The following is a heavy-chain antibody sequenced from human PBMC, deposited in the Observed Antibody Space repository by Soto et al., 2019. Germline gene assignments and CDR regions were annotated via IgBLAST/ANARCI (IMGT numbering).Heavy chain of an antibody. J-gene: IGHJ4*02. V-gene: IGHV3-23*01. D-gene: IGHD2-15*01. CDR1: GFTFSSYA. CDR3: AKEGSSYCSGGSCYFDDY. CDR2: ISGSGGST. Sequence: SLRLSWAASGFTFSSYAMSWVRQAPGKGLEWVSAISGSGGSTYYADSVKGRFTISRDNSKNTLYLQMNSLRAEDTAVYYCAKEGSSYCSGGSCYFDDYWGQGTLVTVSS.